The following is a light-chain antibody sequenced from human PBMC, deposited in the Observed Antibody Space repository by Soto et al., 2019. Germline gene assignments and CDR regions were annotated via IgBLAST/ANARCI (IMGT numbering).Light chain of an antibody. CDR2: DVN. CDR3: CSYTSSSTHV. V-gene: IGLV2-14*03. CDR1: SSDVGGYNF. J-gene: IGLJ1*01. Sequence: QSALTQPASVSGSPGQSITISCTGTSSDVGGYNFVSWYPQHPGKVPKLMIFDVNRRPSGVSDRFSGSKSGNTASLTISGLQAEDEGDYYCCSYTSSSTHVFGSGTKVTVL.